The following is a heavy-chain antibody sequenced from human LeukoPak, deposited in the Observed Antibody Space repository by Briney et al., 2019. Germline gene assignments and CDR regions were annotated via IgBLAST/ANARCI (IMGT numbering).Heavy chain of an antibody. CDR3: AKGYSSGWGVFDY. J-gene: IGHJ4*02. D-gene: IGHD6-19*01. V-gene: IGHV3-23*01. Sequence: LPGRSLRLSCAASGFTFRNYGMHWVRQAPGKGLEWVSAISGSGSSTYCADSVKGRFTISRDNSKNTLYLQMSSLRAEDTAVYYCAKGYSSGWGVFDYWGQGTLVTVSS. CDR2: ISGSGSST. CDR1: GFTFRNYG.